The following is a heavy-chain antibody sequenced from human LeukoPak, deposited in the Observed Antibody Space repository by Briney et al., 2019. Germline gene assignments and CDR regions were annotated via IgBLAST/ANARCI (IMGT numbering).Heavy chain of an antibody. CDR1: GGSISNNNYY. V-gene: IGHV4-39*01. Sequence: SETLSLTCTVSGGSISNNNYYWAWIRQPPGKGLECIGSIYYSGSPYYNPSLKSRVTISVDTSKNQFSLRLSSVTATDTAVYYCATWRTAKTGFDYWGQGTLVTVSS. CDR2: IYYSGSP. D-gene: IGHD1-1*01. CDR3: ATWRTAKTGFDY. J-gene: IGHJ4*02.